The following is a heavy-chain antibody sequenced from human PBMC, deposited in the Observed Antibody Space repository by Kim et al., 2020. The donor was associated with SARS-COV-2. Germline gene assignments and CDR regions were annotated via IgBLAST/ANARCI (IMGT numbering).Heavy chain of an antibody. D-gene: IGHD2-2*01. CDR2: IYYSGST. Sequence: SETLSLTCTVSGGSISSYYWSWIRQPPGKGLEWIGYIYYSGSTNYNPSLKSRVTISVDTSKNQFSLKLSSVTAADTAVYYCARESCSSTSCYAAYWGQGTLVTVSS. CDR1: GGSISSYY. V-gene: IGHV4-59*01. J-gene: IGHJ4*02. CDR3: ARESCSSTSCYAAY.